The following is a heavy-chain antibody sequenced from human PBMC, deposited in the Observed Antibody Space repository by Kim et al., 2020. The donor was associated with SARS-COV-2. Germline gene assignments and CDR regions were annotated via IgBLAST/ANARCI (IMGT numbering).Heavy chain of an antibody. CDR1: GFTFGDYA. J-gene: IGHJ6*03. CDR3: AKDRNYDFLSGIYMDV. CDR2: ITWNSATT. V-gene: IGHV3-9*01. D-gene: IGHD3-3*01. Sequence: GGSLRLSCAASGFTFGDYAMHWVRPAPGKGLEWVSGITWNSATTAYADSVKGRFTISRDNAKNSLSLQMNSLRPEDTALYYCAKDRNYDFLSGIYMDVWGKGTTVTVSS.